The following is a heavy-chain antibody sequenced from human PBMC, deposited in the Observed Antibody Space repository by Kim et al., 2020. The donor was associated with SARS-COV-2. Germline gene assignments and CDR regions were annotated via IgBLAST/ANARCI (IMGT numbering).Heavy chain of an antibody. Sequence: GGSLRLSCAASGFTFSGSAMNWVRQTPGKGLEWLGRIRSKSNNYATIYRASVKGRFTISRDDSKNTAYLQMNSLKTGDTAVYYCTRSGVSGDFQHWGQGTLVTVSS. V-gene: IGHV3-73*01. D-gene: IGHD3-10*01. CDR2: IRSKSNNYAT. J-gene: IGHJ1*01. CDR3: TRSGVSGDFQH. CDR1: GFTFSGSA.